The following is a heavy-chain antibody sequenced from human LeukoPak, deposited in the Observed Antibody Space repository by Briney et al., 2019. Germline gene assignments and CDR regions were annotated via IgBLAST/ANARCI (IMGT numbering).Heavy chain of an antibody. CDR1: GYTFTSYD. CDR3: ARSYCSGGSCYRGESWFDP. J-gene: IGHJ5*02. D-gene: IGHD2-15*01. V-gene: IGHV1-8*01. Sequence: GASVKVSRKASGYTFTSYDINWVRQATGQGLEWMGWMNPNSGNTGYAQKFQGRVTMTRNTSISTAYMELSSLRSEDTAVYYCARSYCSGGSCYRGESWFDPWSQGTLVTVSS. CDR2: MNPNSGNT.